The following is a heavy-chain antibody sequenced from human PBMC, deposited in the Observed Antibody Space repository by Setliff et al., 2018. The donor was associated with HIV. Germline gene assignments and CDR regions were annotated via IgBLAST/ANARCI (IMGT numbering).Heavy chain of an antibody. J-gene: IGHJ4*02. CDR1: GRTFTSYA. D-gene: IGHD2-21*01. CDR2: IIPIFSTS. Sequence: SVKVSCKASGRTFTSYAINWVRQAPGQGLEWMGGIIPIFSTSNYAQRFQGRVTITADESTSTAYMELYNLRSEDTAMYYCTRGRGIIGALVYWGQGTLVTVSS. V-gene: IGHV1-69*13. CDR3: TRGRGIIGALVY.